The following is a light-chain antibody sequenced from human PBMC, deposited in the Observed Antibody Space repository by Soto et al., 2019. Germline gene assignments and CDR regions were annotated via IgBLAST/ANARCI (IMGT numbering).Light chain of an antibody. CDR3: QSYDSSLSGVV. V-gene: IGLV1-40*01. Sequence: QSVLTQPPSVSGAPGQRVTISCSGSSSNIGVGYTVHWYQQLPGTAPKLLIYGNSNRPSGVPDRFSGSKSGTSASLAITGLQTEDEADYYCQSYDSSLSGVVFGTGTKVTVL. CDR2: GNS. CDR1: SSNIGVGYT. J-gene: IGLJ1*01.